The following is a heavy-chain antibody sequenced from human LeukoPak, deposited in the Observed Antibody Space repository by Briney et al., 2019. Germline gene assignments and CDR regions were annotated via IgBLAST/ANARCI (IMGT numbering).Heavy chain of an antibody. V-gene: IGHV3-30*18. CDR1: GFTFNSYG. D-gene: IGHD5-12*01. Sequence: GRSLRLSCAGSGFTFNSYGMHWVRQAPGKGLEGVAVISYDGRNKFYADSVKGRFTISRDNSKNTLYLQMNSLGAEDTALYHCAKDLSGYDSGHDAFDIWGQGTMVTVSS. J-gene: IGHJ3*02. CDR2: ISYDGRNK. CDR3: AKDLSGYDSGHDAFDI.